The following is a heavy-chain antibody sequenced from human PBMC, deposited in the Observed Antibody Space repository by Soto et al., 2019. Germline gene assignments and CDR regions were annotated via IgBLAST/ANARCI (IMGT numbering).Heavy chain of an antibody. D-gene: IGHD5-12*01. CDR3: ARVSDSGYEYFDY. V-gene: IGHV4-30-2*01. CDR2: IYHSGST. J-gene: IGHJ4*02. CDR1: GGSISSGGYS. Sequence: KSSETLSLTCAVSGGSISSGGYSWSWIRQPPGKGLEWIGYIYHSGSTYYNPSLKSRVTISVDRSKNQFSLKLSSVTAADTAVYYCARVSDSGYEYFDYWGQGTLVTVSS.